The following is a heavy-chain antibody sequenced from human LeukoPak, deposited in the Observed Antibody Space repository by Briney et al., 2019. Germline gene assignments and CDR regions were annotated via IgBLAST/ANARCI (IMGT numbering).Heavy chain of an antibody. CDR2: ISGSGGST. D-gene: IGHD3-9*01. CDR1: GFTFSSYA. J-gene: IGHJ6*02. V-gene: IGHV3-23*01. Sequence: PGGSLRLSCAASGFTFSSYAMSWVRQAPGKGLEWVSAISGSGGSTYYADSVKGRFTISRDNSKNTLYLQMNSLRAEDTAVYYCAKVYDILTGSYYYGMDVWGQGTTVTVSS. CDR3: AKVYDILTGSYYYGMDV.